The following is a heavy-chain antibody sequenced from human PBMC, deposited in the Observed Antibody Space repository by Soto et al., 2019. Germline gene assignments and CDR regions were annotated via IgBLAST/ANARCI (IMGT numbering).Heavy chain of an antibody. CDR3: ARCSSTSGYIMASFDY. D-gene: IGHD2-2*02. Sequence: EVQLVESGGGVVRPGGSLRLSCAASGFTFDDYAMSWVRQAPGKGLEWVAGINWNGRSTTYADSLKGRFTISRDNAKNSLHLQINSLRAEDPALYFCARCSSTSGYIMASFDYWGQGTLVTVSS. CDR1: GFTFDDYA. J-gene: IGHJ4*02. CDR2: INWNGRST. V-gene: IGHV3-20*04.